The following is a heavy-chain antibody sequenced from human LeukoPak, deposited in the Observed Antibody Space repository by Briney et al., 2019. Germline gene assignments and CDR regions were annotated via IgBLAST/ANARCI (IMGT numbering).Heavy chain of an antibody. V-gene: IGHV3-21*01. CDR2: ISDRSNYI. Sequence: GGSLRLSCAASGFSFTYAWMNWVRQAPGKGLEWVSCISDRSNYIYYADSVKGRFIISRDNAKNSLYLELNSLRAEDTAVYHCVRDSDTYGDHTTRRFDSWGQGTLVTVSS. D-gene: IGHD4-17*01. CDR3: VRDSDTYGDHTTRRFDS. J-gene: IGHJ4*02. CDR1: GFSFTYAW.